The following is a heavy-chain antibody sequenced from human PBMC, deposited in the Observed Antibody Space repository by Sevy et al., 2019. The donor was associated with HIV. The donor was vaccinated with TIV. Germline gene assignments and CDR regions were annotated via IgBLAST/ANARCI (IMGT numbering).Heavy chain of an antibody. CDR2: IKSDGGTA. V-gene: IGHV3-15*01. CDR1: ESIVTNAW. CDR3: TTYYDSTGYYLYLDFDY. J-gene: IGHJ4*02. D-gene: IGHD3-22*01. Sequence: GGSLRLSCAASESIVTNAWTSWVRQAPGMGLEWVGRIKSDGGTADYASHLKGRFTISRDASENMLYLQMHSLKSEDTAVYYCTTYYDSTGYYLYLDFDYWGQGTQVTVSS.